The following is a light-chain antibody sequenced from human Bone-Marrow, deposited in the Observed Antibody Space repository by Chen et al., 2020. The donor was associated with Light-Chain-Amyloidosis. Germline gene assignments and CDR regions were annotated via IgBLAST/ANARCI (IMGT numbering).Light chain of an antibody. CDR3: SSFPSSSSYV. J-gene: IGLJ1*01. V-gene: IGLV2-14*01. Sequence: QSALTQPASVSGSPGHSITTSRPGTSGDVGTYIYVSWYQQHPGKAPNVWIYSVSNRPSGVSDRFSGSKSGNTASLTISGLQAENAADYYCSSFPSSSSYVFGPGTKVTVL. CDR1: SGDVGTYIY. CDR2: SVS.